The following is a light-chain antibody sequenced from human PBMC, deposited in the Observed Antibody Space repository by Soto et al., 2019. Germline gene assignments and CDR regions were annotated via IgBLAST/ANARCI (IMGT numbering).Light chain of an antibody. V-gene: IGKV1-12*01. CDR3: QQAHSFPIT. J-gene: IGKJ5*01. CDR2: AAP. CDR1: QDISTW. Sequence: DIQMTQSPSSVSASVGDRVTVTCRASQDISTWLAWYQQKPGKAPKVLIYAAPSLQTGVPSRFSGSGSGTEFTLTISSLQLDDFATYFCQQAHSFPITFGQGTRLEIK.